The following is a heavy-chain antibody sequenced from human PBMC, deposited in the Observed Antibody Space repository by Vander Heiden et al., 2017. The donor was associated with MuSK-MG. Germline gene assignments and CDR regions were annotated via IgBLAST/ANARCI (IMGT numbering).Heavy chain of an antibody. CDR1: GFTISSYS. Sequence: EVQPEESGGGLVKHGGSLRPSCAASGFTISSYSMNWGRQAAGKGLEWVSSISSSSSYIYYADSVKGRFTISRDNAKNSLYLQMNSLRAEDTAVYYCASPRAPDFDYWGQGTLVTVSS. CDR2: ISSSSSYI. J-gene: IGHJ4*02. V-gene: IGHV3-21*01. CDR3: ASPRAPDFDY.